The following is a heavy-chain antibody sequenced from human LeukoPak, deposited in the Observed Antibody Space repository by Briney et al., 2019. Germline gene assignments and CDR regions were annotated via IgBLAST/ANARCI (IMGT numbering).Heavy chain of an antibody. CDR1: GFTFSTYG. CDR2: INPDAGRT. D-gene: IGHD7-27*01. V-gene: IGHV3-23*01. Sequence: GGSLRLSCAASGFTFSTYGMNWVRQAPGKGLEWVSSINPDAGRTYYADSVKGRFTIYRDNSKNTVYLQMNSLGAEDTAVYYCVQDWAWGAFGYWGQGTLVTVSS. CDR3: VQDWAWGAFGY. J-gene: IGHJ4*02.